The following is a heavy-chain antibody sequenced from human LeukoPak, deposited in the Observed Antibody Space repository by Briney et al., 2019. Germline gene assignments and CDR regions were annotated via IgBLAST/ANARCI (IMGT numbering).Heavy chain of an antibody. V-gene: IGHV3-21*01. Sequence: GGSLRLSCAASGFSFSSYTMNWVRQAPGKGLEWVSSIRSSSSYIYYADSLKGRFAISRDNAKNSLYLQMNSLRAEDTAVYYCVRDFDYWGQGTLVTVSS. J-gene: IGHJ4*02. CDR1: GFSFSSYT. CDR3: VRDFDY. CDR2: IRSSSSYI.